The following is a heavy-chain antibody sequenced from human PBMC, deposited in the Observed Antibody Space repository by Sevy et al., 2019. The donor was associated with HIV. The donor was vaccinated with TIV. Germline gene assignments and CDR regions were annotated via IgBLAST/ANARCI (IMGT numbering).Heavy chain of an antibody. CDR3: ARERVPAAYFDY. D-gene: IGHD2-2*01. CDR2: INPNSGGT. V-gene: IGHV1-2*02. CDR1: GYTFTGYY. Sequence: ASVKVSCKASGYTFTGYYMHWVRQAPGQGLEWMGGINPNSGGTNYAQKFQGRVTMTRDTSISTAYMELSRLRSDDTAVYYCARERVPAAYFDYWGQGTLVTVSS. J-gene: IGHJ4*02.